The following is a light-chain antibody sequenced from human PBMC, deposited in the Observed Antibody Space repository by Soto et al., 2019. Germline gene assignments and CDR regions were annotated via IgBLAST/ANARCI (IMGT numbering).Light chain of an antibody. CDR3: SSYTISSTYV. J-gene: IGLJ1*01. Sequence: QSVLTQPASVSGPPGQSITISCTGTSSDVGGYNYVSWYQQHPGKAPTLMIYDVSNRPSGVSNRFSGSKSGNTASLTISGLQAEDEADYYCSSYTISSTYVFGTGTKVTVL. CDR1: SSDVGGYNY. V-gene: IGLV2-14*01. CDR2: DVS.